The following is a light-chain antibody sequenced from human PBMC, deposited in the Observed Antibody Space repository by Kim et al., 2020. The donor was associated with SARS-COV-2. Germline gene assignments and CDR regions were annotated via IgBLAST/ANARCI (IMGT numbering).Light chain of an antibody. CDR3: QHYNTYST. Sequence: DIQITQSPSTLSASVGDRVTITCRTRQSVTKYVAWYQQKTGRAPNLLNYKASSLKSGVPSRFSGSGYGTEFTLTISSLQPDDFATYYCQHYNTYSTFGHGTKVDIK. V-gene: IGKV1-5*03. CDR1: QSVTKY. J-gene: IGKJ1*01. CDR2: KAS.